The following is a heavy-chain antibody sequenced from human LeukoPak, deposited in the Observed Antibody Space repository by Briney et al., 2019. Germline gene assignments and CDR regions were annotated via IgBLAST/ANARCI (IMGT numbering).Heavy chain of an antibody. D-gene: IGHD4-17*01. CDR3: ASTVTTGSFTFDY. CDR2: IYHSGST. V-gene: IGHV4-30-2*01. CDR1: GGSISSGGYS. Sequence: PSQTLSLTCAVSGGSISSGGYSWSWIRQPPGKGLEWIGYIYHSGSTYYNPSLKSRVTISVDRSKNQFSLKLSSVTAADTAVYYCASTVTTGSFTFDYWGQGTLVTVSS. J-gene: IGHJ4*02.